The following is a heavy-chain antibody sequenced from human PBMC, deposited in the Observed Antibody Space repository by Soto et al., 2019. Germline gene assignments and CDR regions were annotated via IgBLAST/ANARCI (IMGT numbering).Heavy chain of an antibody. CDR2: ISYDGSNK. CDR3: AKDQDVVVVAATSLDY. V-gene: IGHV3-30*18. D-gene: IGHD2-15*01. Sequence: QVQLVESGGGVVQPGRSLRLSCAASGFTFSSYGMHWVRQAPGKGLEWVAVISYDGSNKYYADSVKGRFTISRDNSKNSLDLQMNSVRAEDTAVYYCAKDQDVVVVAATSLDYWGQGTLVTVSS. CDR1: GFTFSSYG. J-gene: IGHJ4*02.